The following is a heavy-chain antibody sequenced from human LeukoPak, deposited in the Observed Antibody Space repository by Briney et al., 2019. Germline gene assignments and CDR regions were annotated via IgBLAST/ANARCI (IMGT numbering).Heavy chain of an antibody. CDR2: INSDGSST. V-gene: IGHV3-74*01. D-gene: IGHD4-17*01. CDR3: AKGGATVIDY. CDR1: GFTFSNYW. Sequence: GGSLRLSCAASGFTFSNYWMHWVRQAPGKGLVWVSRINSDGSSTTSADSVKGRFTISRDNAKNTLYLQMNSLGAEDTAVYYCAKGGATVIDYWGQGTLVTVS. J-gene: IGHJ4*02.